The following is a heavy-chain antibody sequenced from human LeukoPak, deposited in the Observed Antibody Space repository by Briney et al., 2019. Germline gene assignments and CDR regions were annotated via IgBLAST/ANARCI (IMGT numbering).Heavy chain of an antibody. J-gene: IGHJ4*02. D-gene: IGHD6-19*01. CDR3: AKDRSSSTIAVRGGY. Sequence: GGSLRLSCAASGFTFGTYAMTWVRQAPGKGLEWLSTISGSGGSTYYADSVKGRFAISRDNSKNTLYLQMTSLRAEDTALDCGAKDRSSSTIAVRGGYWGQGTLVTVSS. CDR1: GFTFGTYA. V-gene: IGHV3-23*01. CDR2: ISGSGGST.